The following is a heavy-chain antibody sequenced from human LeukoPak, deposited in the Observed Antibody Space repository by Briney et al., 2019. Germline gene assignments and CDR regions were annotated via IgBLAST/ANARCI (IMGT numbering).Heavy chain of an antibody. V-gene: IGHV4-59*01. CDR2: IYYSGST. D-gene: IGHD6-13*01. CDR1: GGSISSYY. Sequence: SGTLSLTCTVSGGSISSYYWSWIRQPPGKGLEWIGYIYYSGSTNYNPSLKSRVTISVDTSKNQFSLKLSSVTAADTAVYYCARSHRPKKYSSSWYPWGQGTLVTVSS. CDR3: ARSHRPKKYSSSWYP. J-gene: IGHJ5*02.